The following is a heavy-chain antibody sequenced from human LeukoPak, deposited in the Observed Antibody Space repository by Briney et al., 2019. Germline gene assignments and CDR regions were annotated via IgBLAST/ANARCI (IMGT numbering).Heavy chain of an antibody. CDR2: IIPIFGTA. CDR1: GGTFSSYA. D-gene: IGHD2-2*01. J-gene: IGHJ5*02. Sequence: ASVKVSCKASGGTFSSYAISWVRQAPGQGLEWMGGIIPIFGTANYAQKFQGRVTITTDESTSTAYMELSSLRSEDTAVYYCARGVVPAAISQNWFDPWGQGTLVTVFS. V-gene: IGHV1-69*05. CDR3: ARGVVPAAISQNWFDP.